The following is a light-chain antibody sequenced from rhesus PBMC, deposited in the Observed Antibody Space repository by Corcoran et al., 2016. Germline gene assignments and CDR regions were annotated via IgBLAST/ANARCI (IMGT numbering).Light chain of an antibody. V-gene: IGKV4-1*01. J-gene: IGKJ2*01. Sequence: DIVMTQSPDSLAVSLGERVTINCKSSPSLLYSSTNKNYLAWYQQKPGQAPKLIIYWASTRESGVPNLFRGSGSGTAVTLTIRGLQAEDVAVYDCQQYYSTPYSFGQGTKVEIK. CDR2: WAS. CDR1: PSLLYSSTNKNY. CDR3: QQYYSTPYS.